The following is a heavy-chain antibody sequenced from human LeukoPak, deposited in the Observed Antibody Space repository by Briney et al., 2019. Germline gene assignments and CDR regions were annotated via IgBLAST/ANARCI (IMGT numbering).Heavy chain of an antibody. D-gene: IGHD3-10*01. CDR3: ARQGSGSPYVFDS. CDR2: MNPNSGKT. Sequence: ASVKVSCKASGYTFTSYDINWVRQATGQGLEWMGWMNPNSGKTGYAQKFQGRVTMTRNTSISTAYMELSSLKSEDTAVYYRARQGSGSPYVFDSWGQGNLVTVSS. CDR1: GYTFTSYD. V-gene: IGHV1-8*01. J-gene: IGHJ4*02.